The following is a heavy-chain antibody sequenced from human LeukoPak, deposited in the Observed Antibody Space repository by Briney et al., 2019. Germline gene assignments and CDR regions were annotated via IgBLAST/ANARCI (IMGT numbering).Heavy chain of an antibody. CDR1: GFTFTSYD. V-gene: IGHV3-48*04. D-gene: IGHD6-19*01. CDR3: ARGSSGSSDY. Sequence: GGSLRLSCKASGFTFTSYDMSWVRQAPGKGLEWVSYISSSSSSIYYADSVKGRFTISRDNAKNSLYLQMNSLRAKDTAVYYCARGSSGSSDYWGQGTLVTVSS. J-gene: IGHJ4*02. CDR2: ISSSSSSI.